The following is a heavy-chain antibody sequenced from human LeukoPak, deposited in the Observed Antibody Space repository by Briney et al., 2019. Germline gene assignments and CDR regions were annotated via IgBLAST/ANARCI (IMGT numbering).Heavy chain of an antibody. CDR2: IKQGGSEK. J-gene: IGHJ4*02. D-gene: IGHD6-13*01. V-gene: IGHV3-7*01. CDR1: GFTFSSYW. CDR3: TREGITAAADY. Sequence: GGSLRLSCAASGFTFSSYWMSWVRQAPGKGLEWVANIKQGGSEKHYVDSVKGRFTISRDNAKNSLYLQLNSLRGEDTAVYYCTREGITAAADYWGQGTLVTVSS.